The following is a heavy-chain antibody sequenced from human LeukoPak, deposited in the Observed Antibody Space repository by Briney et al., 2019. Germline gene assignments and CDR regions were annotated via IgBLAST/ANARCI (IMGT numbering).Heavy chain of an antibody. J-gene: IGHJ3*02. Sequence: SETLSLTCTVSSGSISSSNYYWSWIRQPAGKGLEWIGRIYTSGSTNYNPSLKSRVTISVDKAKKQFSLKLSSVTAADTAVYYCARDLRDSSGYYYLGAFDIWGQGTKVTVSS. CDR2: IYTSGST. CDR1: SGSISSSNYY. D-gene: IGHD3-22*01. CDR3: ARDLRDSSGYYYLGAFDI. V-gene: IGHV4-61*02.